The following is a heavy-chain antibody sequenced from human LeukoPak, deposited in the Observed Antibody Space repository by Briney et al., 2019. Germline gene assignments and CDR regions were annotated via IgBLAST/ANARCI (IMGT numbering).Heavy chain of an antibody. V-gene: IGHV4-39*01. J-gene: IGHJ5*02. Sequence: SETLSLTCTVSGGSISSSSYYWGWIRQPPGKGLGWIGSIYYSGSTYYNPSLKSRVTISVDTSKNQFSLKLSSVTAADTAVYYCARGAGGYCSGGSCYSGDWFDPWGQGTLVTVSS. CDR3: ARGAGGYCSGGSCYSGDWFDP. CDR1: GGSISSSSYY. CDR2: IYYSGST. D-gene: IGHD2-15*01.